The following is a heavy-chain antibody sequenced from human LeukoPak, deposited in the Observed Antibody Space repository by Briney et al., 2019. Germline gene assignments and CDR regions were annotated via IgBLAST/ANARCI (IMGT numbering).Heavy chain of an antibody. J-gene: IGHJ1*01. D-gene: IGHD6-13*01. CDR2: ISSSSSYM. CDR1: GFTFSSYS. V-gene: IGHV3-21*01. Sequence: GGSLRLSCAASGFTFSSYSMNWVRQAPGKGLEWVSSISSSSSYMYYADSVKGRFTISRDNAKNSLYLQMNSLRAEDTAVYYCATPAAGPGAEYSLYWGQGTLVIVSS. CDR3: ATPAAGPGAEYSLY.